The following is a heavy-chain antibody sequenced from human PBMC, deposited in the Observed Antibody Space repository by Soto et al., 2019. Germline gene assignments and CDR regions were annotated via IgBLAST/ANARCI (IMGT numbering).Heavy chain of an antibody. CDR1: GGSFSGYY. D-gene: IGHD6-6*01. CDR2: INHSGST. CDR3: ARAQTSIAAPPHFDY. V-gene: IGHV4-34*01. J-gene: IGHJ4*02. Sequence: SETLSLTCAVYGGSFSGYYWSWIRQPPGKGLEWIGEINHSGSTNYNPSLQSRVTISVDTSKNQFSLTLSSVTAADTAVYYCARAQTSIAAPPHFDYWGQGTLVTVSS.